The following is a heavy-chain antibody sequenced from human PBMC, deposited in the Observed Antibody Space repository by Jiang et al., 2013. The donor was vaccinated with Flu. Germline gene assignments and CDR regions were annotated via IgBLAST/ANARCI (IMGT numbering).Heavy chain of an antibody. V-gene: IGHV1-69*04. CDR3: AREVSYYYDSSGYYGPFDAFDI. CDR1: GGTFSSYA. J-gene: IGHJ3*02. CDR2: IIPILGIA. D-gene: IGHD3-22*01. Sequence: SGAEVKKPGSSVKVSCKASGGTFSSYAISWVRQAPGQGLEWMGRIIPILGIANYAQKFQGRVTITADKSTSTAYMELSSLRSEDTAVYYCAREVSYYYDSSGYYGPFDAFDIWGQGTMVTVSS.